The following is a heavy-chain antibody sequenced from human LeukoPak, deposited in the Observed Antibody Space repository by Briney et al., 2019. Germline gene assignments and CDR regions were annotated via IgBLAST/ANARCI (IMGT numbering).Heavy chain of an antibody. CDR2: IRSKANSYAT. J-gene: IGHJ4*02. CDR1: GFTFSGSA. CDR3: TRHHSRGQNDY. Sequence: AGGSLRLSCAASGFTFSGSAMHWVRQASGKGLEWVGRIRSKANSYATAYAASVKGRFTISRDDSKNTAYLQMNSLKTEDTAVYYCTRHHSRGQNDYWGQGTLVTVSS. V-gene: IGHV3-73*01. D-gene: IGHD3-10*01.